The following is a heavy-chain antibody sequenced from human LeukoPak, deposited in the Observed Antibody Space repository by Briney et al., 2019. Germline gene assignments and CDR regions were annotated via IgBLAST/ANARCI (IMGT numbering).Heavy chain of an antibody. D-gene: IGHD3-22*01. V-gene: IGHV4-61*02. CDR1: GGSISSGSYY. CDR3: ARVNYYGSSGIDY. CDR2: IYTSGST. Sequence: SQTLSLTCTVSGGSISSGSYYWSWIRQPAGKGLEWIGRIYTSGSTNYNPSLKSRVTISVDTSKNQFSLKLSSVTAADTAVYYCARVNYYGSSGIDYWGQGTLVTVSS. J-gene: IGHJ4*02.